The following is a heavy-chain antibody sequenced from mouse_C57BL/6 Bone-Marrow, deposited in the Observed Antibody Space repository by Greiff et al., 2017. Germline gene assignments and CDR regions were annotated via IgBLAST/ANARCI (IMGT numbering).Heavy chain of an antibody. V-gene: IGHV1-64*01. CDR3: VRDCYCNYVRGWFAY. CDR1: GYTFTSYW. D-gene: IGHD2-1*01. Sequence: QVQLQQPGAELVKPGASVKLSCKASGYTFTSYWMHWVKQRPGQGLEWIGMIHPNSGSTNYNEKFKSKATLTVDKSSSTAYMQLSSLTSEDSAVYSCVRDCYCNYVRGWFAYWGQGTLVTVSA. CDR2: IHPNSGST. J-gene: IGHJ3*01.